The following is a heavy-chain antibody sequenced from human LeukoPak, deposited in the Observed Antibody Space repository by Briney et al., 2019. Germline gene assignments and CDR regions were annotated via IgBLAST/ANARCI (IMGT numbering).Heavy chain of an antibody. V-gene: IGHV1-18*01. CDR3: ARAQVVPAPGDP. CDR1: GYTFTSYG. CDR2: ISAYNGNT. D-gene: IGHD2-2*01. J-gene: IGHJ5*02. Sequence: ASVKVSCKASGYTFTSYGINWVRQAPGQGLEWMGWISAYNGNTKYAQKLQGRVTMTTDTSTSTAYMELRSLRSDDTAVYYCARAQVVPAPGDPWGQETLVTVSS.